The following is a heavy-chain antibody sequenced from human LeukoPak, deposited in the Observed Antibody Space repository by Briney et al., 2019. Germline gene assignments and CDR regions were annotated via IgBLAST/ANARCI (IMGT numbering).Heavy chain of an antibody. D-gene: IGHD6-13*01. J-gene: IGHJ4*02. CDR2: INPNSGGT. Sequence: ASVKVSCKASGDTFTGYYMHWVRQAPGQGLEWMGWINPNSGGTNYAQKFQGRVTMTRDTSISTGYMELSRLRSDDTAVYYCAREEAAAGSLDYWGQGTLVTVSS. CDR1: GDTFTGYY. CDR3: AREEAAAGSLDY. V-gene: IGHV1-2*02.